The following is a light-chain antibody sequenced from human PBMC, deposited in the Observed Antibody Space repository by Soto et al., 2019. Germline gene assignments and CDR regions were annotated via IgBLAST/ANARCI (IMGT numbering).Light chain of an antibody. Sequence: DIQMTQSPSTLSGSVGDRVTITFLASQTISSWLAWYQQKPGKAPKLLIYKASTLKSGVPSRFSGSGSGTEFTLTISSLQPGDFATYYCQQSYSTTITFGQGTRLEIK. J-gene: IGKJ5*01. CDR1: QTISSW. CDR2: KAS. CDR3: QQSYSTTIT. V-gene: IGKV1-5*03.